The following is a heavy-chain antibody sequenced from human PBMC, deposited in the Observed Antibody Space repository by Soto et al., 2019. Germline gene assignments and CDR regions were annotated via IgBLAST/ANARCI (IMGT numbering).Heavy chain of an antibody. J-gene: IGHJ4*02. CDR3: ARRDCFSSSCYFKY. D-gene: IGHD2-2*01. V-gene: IGHV1-46*01. Sequence: QVSLVQSGAEVKKPGASVKVSCKASGYTFTSYYVHWVRQAPGQGLEWMGIINPSGATTTYEQNFQGRVAMTRDTSTSTVYMELSSLRSEDTAMYYCARRDCFSSSCYFKYWGQGTLVTVSS. CDR2: INPSGATT. CDR1: GYTFTSYY.